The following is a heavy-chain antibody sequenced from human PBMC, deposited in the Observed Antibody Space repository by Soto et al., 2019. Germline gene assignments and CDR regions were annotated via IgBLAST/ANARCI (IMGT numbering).Heavy chain of an antibody. CDR3: ARDYPPDYYDSSGYDFGGWFDL. CDR2: INPNSGGT. D-gene: IGHD3-22*01. CDR1: GYTFTGYY. Sequence: ASVKVSCKASGYTFTGYYMHWVRQAPGQGLEWMGWINPNSGGTNYAQKFQGRVTMTRDTSISTAYMELSRLRFDDTAVYYCARDYPPDYYDSSGYDFGGWFDLWGQGTLVTVSS. J-gene: IGHJ5*02. V-gene: IGHV1-2*02.